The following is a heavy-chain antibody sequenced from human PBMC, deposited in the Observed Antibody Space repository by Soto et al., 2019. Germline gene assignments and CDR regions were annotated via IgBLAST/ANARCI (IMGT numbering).Heavy chain of an antibody. J-gene: IGHJ4*02. Sequence: QVQLQQWGAGLLKPSETLSLTCAVYGGSFGGYYWSWIRQPPGKGLEWIGEINHSGSTNYNPSLKSRVTISVDTSKNQFSLKLSSVTAADTAVYYCARLVPYYDFWSGYYTFDYWGQGTLVTVSS. D-gene: IGHD3-3*01. CDR3: ARLVPYYDFWSGYYTFDY. CDR2: INHSGST. CDR1: GGSFGGYY. V-gene: IGHV4-34*01.